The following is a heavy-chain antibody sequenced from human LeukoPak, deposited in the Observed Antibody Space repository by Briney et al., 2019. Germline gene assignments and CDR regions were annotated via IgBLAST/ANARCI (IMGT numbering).Heavy chain of an antibody. CDR2: IQPGDSDT. CDR1: GYSFTSFW. Sequence: GESLKISCKGSGYSFTSFWIGWVRQMPGKGLEWMGIIQPGDSDTRYSPSFQGQVTISAGKSISTAYLQWSSLKASDTAMYYCARQAYGSGSYSPHWGQGTLVTVSS. V-gene: IGHV5-51*01. CDR3: ARQAYGSGSYSPH. J-gene: IGHJ4*02. D-gene: IGHD3-10*01.